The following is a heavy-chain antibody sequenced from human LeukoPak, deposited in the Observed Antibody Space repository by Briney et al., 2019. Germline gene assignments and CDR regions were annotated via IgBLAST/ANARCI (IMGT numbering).Heavy chain of an antibody. CDR1: GGTFSSYA. CDR2: IIPIFGTA. V-gene: IGHV1-69*13. J-gene: IGHJ4*02. Sequence: SVKVSCKASGGTFSSYAISWVRQAPGQGLEWMGGIIPIFGTANYAQKFQGRVTITADESTSTAYIELSSLGSEDTAVYYCARDARGRYNWNDVGLQFRPGDYWGQGTLVTVSS. CDR3: ARDARGRYNWNDVGLQFRPGDY. D-gene: IGHD1-1*01.